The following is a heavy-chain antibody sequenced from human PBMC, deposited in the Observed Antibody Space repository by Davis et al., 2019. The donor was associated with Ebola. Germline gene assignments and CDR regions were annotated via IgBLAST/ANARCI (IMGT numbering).Heavy chain of an antibody. CDR1: GFTFSTYA. V-gene: IGHV3-23*01. CDR3: AKAVWFEWLSADPLFGS. Sequence: GESLKISCVASGFTFSTYAMSWVRQAPGKGLEWVSEVSGSGDTTYYADSVKGRFTVSRVNSNNTLYLQMNRLRAEDTAVYYCAKAVWFEWLSADPLFGSWGQGTLVTVSS. J-gene: IGHJ4*02. D-gene: IGHD3-9*01. CDR2: VSGSGDTT.